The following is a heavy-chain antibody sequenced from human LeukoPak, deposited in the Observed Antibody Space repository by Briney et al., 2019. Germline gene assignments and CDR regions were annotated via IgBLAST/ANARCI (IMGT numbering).Heavy chain of an antibody. J-gene: IGHJ4*02. CDR3: AKDRSVAVSGTAECADY. CDR2: ISWDGSNE. D-gene: IGHD6-19*01. Sequence: PGRSLRLSCAASGFTFSSYGVHWVRQAPGKGLEGVAVISWDGSNEYYADSVKGRFTISRDNSQNTLYLQMNSLRVEDTAVYYCAKDRSVAVSGTAECADYWGRGTLVTVCS. CDR1: GFTFSSYG. V-gene: IGHV3-30*18.